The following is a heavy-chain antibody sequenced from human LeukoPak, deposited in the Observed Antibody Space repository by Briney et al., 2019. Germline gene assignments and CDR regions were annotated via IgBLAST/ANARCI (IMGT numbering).Heavy chain of an antibody. CDR3: ARVRAVAGTPFDY. J-gene: IGHJ4*02. Sequence: SETLSLTCSVSVYSISIGYYWGWIRQPPGKGLGWIGSLYHSGNTYYNPSLTLRVTISLDTAKNQFSLKVRSVSAADTAVYYCARVRAVAGTPFDYWGQGTLVTVSS. CDR1: VYSISIGYY. CDR2: LYHSGNT. V-gene: IGHV4-38-2*02. D-gene: IGHD6-19*01.